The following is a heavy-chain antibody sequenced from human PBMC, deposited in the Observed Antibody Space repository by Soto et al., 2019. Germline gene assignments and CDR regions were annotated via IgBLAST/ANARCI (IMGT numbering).Heavy chain of an antibody. CDR1: GDSVSSNSAA. J-gene: IGHJ3*02. D-gene: IGHD1-20*01. Sequence: QSQTLSLTCAISGDSVSSNSAAWNWIRQSPSRGLEWLGRTYYRSKWYNDYAVSVKSRITINPDTSKNQFSLQLNSVTPEDTAVYYCARDHTFHNWNDEANKINNDAFDIWGQGTMVTVSS. CDR2: TYYRSKWYN. CDR3: ARDHTFHNWNDEANKINNDAFDI. V-gene: IGHV6-1*01.